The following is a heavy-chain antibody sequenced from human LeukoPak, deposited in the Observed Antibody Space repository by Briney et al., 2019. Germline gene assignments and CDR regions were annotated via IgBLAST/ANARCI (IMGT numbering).Heavy chain of an antibody. D-gene: IGHD6-13*01. Sequence: GASVKVSCKASGYTFTGYYMHWVRQAPGQGLEWMGWINPNSGGTNYAQKFQGRVTMTRDTSISTAYMELSRLRSDDTAVYYCARTGGIAAAAQFDYWGQGTLVTVSS. J-gene: IGHJ4*02. CDR3: ARTGGIAAAAQFDY. CDR1: GYTFTGYY. V-gene: IGHV1-2*02. CDR2: INPNSGGT.